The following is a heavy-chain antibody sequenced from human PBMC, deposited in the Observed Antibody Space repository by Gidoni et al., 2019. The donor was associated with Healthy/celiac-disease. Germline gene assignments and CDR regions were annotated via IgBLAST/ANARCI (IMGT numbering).Heavy chain of an antibody. Sequence: EVQLVQSGAEVKKPGESLKISCKGSGYSFTSYWIGWVRQMPGKGLEWMGIIYPGDSDTRYSPSFQGQVTISADKSISTAYLQWSSLKASDTAMYYCARPAPGKRERVGAFDIWGQGTMVTVSS. V-gene: IGHV5-51*01. D-gene: IGHD1-26*01. CDR2: IYPGDSDT. CDR3: ARPAPGKRERVGAFDI. J-gene: IGHJ3*02. CDR1: GYSFTSYW.